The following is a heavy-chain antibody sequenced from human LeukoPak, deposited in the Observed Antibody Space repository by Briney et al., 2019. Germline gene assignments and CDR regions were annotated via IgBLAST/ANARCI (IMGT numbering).Heavy chain of an antibody. V-gene: IGHV5-51*01. CDR3: ARRGESDAFDI. CDR2: IYPGESDT. D-gene: IGHD3-10*01. CDR1: GSRFTSYW. Sequence: GASRKISCKGSGSRFTSYWIGWVRPLPEKGLGGMGIIYPGESDTRYSPSFQGQVTISADKSISTAYRQWSSLKASDTAMYYCARRGESDAFDIWGQGTMVTVSS. J-gene: IGHJ3*02.